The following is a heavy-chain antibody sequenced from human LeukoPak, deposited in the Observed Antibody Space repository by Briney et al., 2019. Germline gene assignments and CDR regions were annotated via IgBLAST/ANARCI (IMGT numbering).Heavy chain of an antibody. CDR1: GGSISSGGYS. D-gene: IGHD5-18*01. CDR3: ARIGRGYSYGTGIYYGMDV. Sequence: SETLSLTCAVSGGSISSGGYSWSWIRQPPGKGLEWIGYIYHSGSTYYNPSLKSRVTISVVRSKNQFSLKLSSVTAADTAVYYCARIGRGYSYGTGIYYGMDVWGQGTTVTVSS. CDR2: IYHSGST. V-gene: IGHV4-30-2*01. J-gene: IGHJ6*02.